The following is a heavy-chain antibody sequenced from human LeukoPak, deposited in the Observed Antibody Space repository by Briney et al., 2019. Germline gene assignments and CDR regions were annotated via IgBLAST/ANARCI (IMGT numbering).Heavy chain of an antibody. CDR2: ISAYNGNT. Sequence: ASVKVSCKASGYTFTSYGISWVRQAPGQGLEWMGWISAYNGNTYYAQKLQGRVTMTTDTSTSTAYMELRSLRSDDTAVYYCARLDTEMATIIGALDIWGQGTMVTVSS. CDR1: GYTFTSYG. D-gene: IGHD5-24*01. CDR3: ARLDTEMATIIGALDI. V-gene: IGHV1-18*01. J-gene: IGHJ3*02.